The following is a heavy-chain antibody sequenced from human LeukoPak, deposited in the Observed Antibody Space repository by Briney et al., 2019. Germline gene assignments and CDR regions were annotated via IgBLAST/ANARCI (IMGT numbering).Heavy chain of an antibody. CDR1: GFIFC. Sequence: PGGSLRLSCGGSGFIFCMNWVRQAPGTGLEWVSSVTISGDTTYYADSVKGRFTISRDNSKNTVFLVMTSLRAEDTAVYYCARGRGRNPSGYYYYMDVWGKGTTVTISS. D-gene: IGHD2-15*01. CDR2: VTISGDTT. CDR3: ARGRGRNPSGYYYYMDV. V-gene: IGHV3-23*01. J-gene: IGHJ6*03.